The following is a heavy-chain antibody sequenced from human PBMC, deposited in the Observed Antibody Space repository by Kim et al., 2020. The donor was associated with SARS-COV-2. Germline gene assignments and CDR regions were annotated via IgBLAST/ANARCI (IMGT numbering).Heavy chain of an antibody. CDR1: GGSISSSSYY. J-gene: IGHJ5*02. V-gene: IGHV4-39*01. D-gene: IGHD6-19*01. Sequence: SETLSLTCTVSGGSISSSSYYWGWIRQPPGKGLEWIGSIYYSGSTYYNPSLKSRVTISVDTSKNQFSLKVSSVTAADTAVYYCASLRRGAVAGIIGTSNNWFDPWGQGTLVTVSS. CDR2: IYYSGST. CDR3: ASLRRGAVAGIIGTSNNWFDP.